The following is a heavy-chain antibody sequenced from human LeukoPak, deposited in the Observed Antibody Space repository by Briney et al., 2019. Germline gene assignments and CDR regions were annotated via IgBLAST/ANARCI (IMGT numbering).Heavy chain of an antibody. CDR1: GGSVSSSSYY. CDR2: IYYSGNT. Sequence: SETLSLTCTVSGGSVSSSSYYWGWIRQPPGKGLEWIGSIYYSGNTYYNASLKSRVSISVDTSKNQFSLRLTSVTAADTAVYYCARQTGSGLFILPGGQGTLVTVYS. V-gene: IGHV4-39*01. CDR3: ARQTGSGLFILP. D-gene: IGHD3/OR15-3a*01. J-gene: IGHJ4*02.